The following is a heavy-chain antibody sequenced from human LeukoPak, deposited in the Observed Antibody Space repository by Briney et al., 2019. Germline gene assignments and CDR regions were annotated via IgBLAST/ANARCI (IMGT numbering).Heavy chain of an antibody. CDR2: INPNSGGT. J-gene: IGHJ6*03. V-gene: IGHV1-2*02. Sequence: ASVKVSCKASGYTFTGYYMHWVRQAPGQGLEWMGWINPNSGGTNYAQKFQGRVTMTRDTSISTAYMELSRLRSDDTAVYYCARGQVVVVAATHYYYYYYMDVWGKGTTVTVSS. CDR3: ARGQVVVVAATHYYYYYYMDV. CDR1: GYTFTGYY. D-gene: IGHD2-15*01.